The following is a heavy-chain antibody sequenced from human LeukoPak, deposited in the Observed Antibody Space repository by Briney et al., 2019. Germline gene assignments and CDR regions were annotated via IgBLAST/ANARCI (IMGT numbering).Heavy chain of an antibody. J-gene: IGHJ4*02. CDR1: GFIFGDYG. Sequence: GGSLRLSCAASGFIFGDYGMTWVRQVPGKGLEWVSSISDSGDKTYQADSVKGRVTISRDNSKNTVSLQMNSLRAEDTAVYHCTKGRISAAPGLDYWGQGTLVTVSS. CDR2: ISDSGDKT. D-gene: IGHD6-13*01. V-gene: IGHV3-23*01. CDR3: TKGRISAAPGLDY.